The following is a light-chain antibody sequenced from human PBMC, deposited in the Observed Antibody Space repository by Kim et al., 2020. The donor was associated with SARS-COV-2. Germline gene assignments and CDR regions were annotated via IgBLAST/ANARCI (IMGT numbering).Light chain of an antibody. CDR3: QSADSSDTWV. V-gene: IGLV3-25*03. CDR2: KDS. J-gene: IGLJ3*02. Sequence: SYELTQPPSVSVSPGQTARITCSGDTLPKQYAYWYQQKPGQAPVLVIYKDSERPSGIPERFSGSSSGTTVTLTINGVQAEDEADYYCQSADSSDTWVFGGGTQLTVL. CDR1: TLPKQY.